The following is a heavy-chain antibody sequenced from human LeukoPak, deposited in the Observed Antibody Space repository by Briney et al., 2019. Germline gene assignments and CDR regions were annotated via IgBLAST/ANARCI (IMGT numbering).Heavy chain of an antibody. Sequence: PGGSLRLSCAASGFTFSSYAMSWVRQAPGKGLEWVSAISGSGGSTYYADSVKGRFTISRDNSKNTLYLQMNSLRAEDTAVYYCAKDQDRWQWLQDYGMDVWGQGTTVTVSS. CDR3: AKDQDRWQWLQDYGMDV. J-gene: IGHJ6*02. D-gene: IGHD6-19*01. CDR1: GFTFSSYA. V-gene: IGHV3-23*01. CDR2: ISGSGGST.